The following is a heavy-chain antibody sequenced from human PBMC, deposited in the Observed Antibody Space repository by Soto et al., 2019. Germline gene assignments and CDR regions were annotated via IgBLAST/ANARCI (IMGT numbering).Heavy chain of an antibody. CDR3: ARKSISRSFDF. CDR1: GFTFTDFY. CDR2: IFSSGSPT. D-gene: IGHD3-3*02. J-gene: IGHJ3*01. V-gene: IGHV3-11*01. Sequence: QVQLVESGGGLVKPGGSLRLSCAASGFTFTDFYMSWFRQAPGKGLEWVSYIFSSGSPTYYADSVKGRFTIARDNAKKSLYLEMNSLRAEDTAVYYCARKSISRSFDFWGQGTMVTVSS.